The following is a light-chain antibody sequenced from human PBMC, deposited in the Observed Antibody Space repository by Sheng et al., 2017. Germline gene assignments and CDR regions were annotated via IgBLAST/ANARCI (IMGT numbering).Light chain of an antibody. Sequence: DTVMTQSPALLSASPGERATLSCRASETVTSNLAWYQQKPGQAPRLLIYGASTRATGVPARFSGSGSGTEFTLTISSLQSEDFAVYYCQQYHNWPPVTFGGGTKV. CDR2: GAS. CDR3: QQYHNWPPVT. CDR1: ETVTSN. V-gene: IGKV3-15*01. J-gene: IGKJ4*01.